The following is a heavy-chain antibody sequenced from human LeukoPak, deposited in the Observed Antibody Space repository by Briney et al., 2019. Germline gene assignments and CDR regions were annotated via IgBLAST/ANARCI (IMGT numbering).Heavy chain of an antibody. Sequence: ASVKVSCKASGYTFTSYYMHWVRQAPGQGLEWMGIINPSGGSTSYAQKFQGRVTMTRDTSTSTVYMELSSLRSEDTAVYYFASKMRRDGYNWISTPRSYYFDYWGQGTLVTVSS. CDR3: ASKMRRDGYNWISTPRSYYFDY. CDR1: GYTFTSYY. CDR2: INPSGGST. V-gene: IGHV1-46*01. D-gene: IGHD5-12*01. J-gene: IGHJ4*02.